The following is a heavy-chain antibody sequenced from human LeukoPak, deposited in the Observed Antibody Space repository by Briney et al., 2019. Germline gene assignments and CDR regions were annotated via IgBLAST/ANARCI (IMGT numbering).Heavy chain of an antibody. D-gene: IGHD6-13*01. CDR2: IYYSGST. CDR1: GGSISSYY. J-gene: IGHJ4*02. Sequence: SETLSLTCTVSGGSISSYYWSWIRQPPGKGLEWIGYIYYSGSTNYNPSLKSRVTISVDTSKNQFSLKLSSVTAADTAVYYCARENPSPYSSSPFDYWGQGTLVTVSS. CDR3: ARENPSPYSSSPFDY. V-gene: IGHV4-59*01.